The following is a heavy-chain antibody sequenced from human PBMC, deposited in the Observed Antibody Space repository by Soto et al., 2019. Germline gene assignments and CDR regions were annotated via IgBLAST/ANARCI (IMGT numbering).Heavy chain of an antibody. CDR1: GFTFSSYG. J-gene: IGHJ4*02. Sequence: QVQLVESGGGVVQPGRSLRLSCAASGFTFSSYGMHWVRQAPGKGLEWVAVIWYDGSNKYYADSVKGRFTISRDNSKNTLYLQMNSLRAEDTAVYYCAREELLVYYFDYWGQGTLVTVSS. D-gene: IGHD1-26*01. CDR2: IWYDGSNK. CDR3: AREELLVYYFDY. V-gene: IGHV3-33*01.